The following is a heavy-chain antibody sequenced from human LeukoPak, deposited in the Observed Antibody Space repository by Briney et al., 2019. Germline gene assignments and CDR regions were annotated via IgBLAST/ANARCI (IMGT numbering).Heavy chain of an antibody. D-gene: IGHD6-19*01. Sequence: TGGSLRLSCAASGFTFSSYGMHWVRQAPGKGLEWVAFILYDGSKKYYADSVRGRFTISRDNSKNTVFLQMNTPRSEDTAIFYCAKAASSRGRYADTFDYWGQGTQVTISS. V-gene: IGHV3-30*02. CDR1: GFTFSSYG. J-gene: IGHJ4*02. CDR2: ILYDGSKK. CDR3: AKAASSRGRYADTFDY.